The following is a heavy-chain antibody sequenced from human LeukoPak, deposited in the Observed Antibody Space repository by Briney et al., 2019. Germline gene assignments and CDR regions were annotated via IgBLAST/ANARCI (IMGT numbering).Heavy chain of an antibody. V-gene: IGHV4-30-2*01. D-gene: IGHD5-18*01. CDR3: ARAGSRRIQLWLRFGAFDI. CDR1: GGSISSGGYY. Sequence: SQTLSLTCTVSGGSISSGGYYWSWIRQPPGKGLEWIGYIYHSGSTYYNPSLKSRVTISVDTSKNQFSLKLSSVTAADTAVYYCARAGSRRIQLWLRFGAFDIWGQGTMVTVSS. J-gene: IGHJ3*02. CDR2: IYHSGST.